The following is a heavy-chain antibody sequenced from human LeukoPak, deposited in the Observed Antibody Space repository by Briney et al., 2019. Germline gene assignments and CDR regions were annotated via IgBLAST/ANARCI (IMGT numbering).Heavy chain of an antibody. V-gene: IGHV4-59*12. CDR1: GVSISSYY. CDR2: IYYSGST. J-gene: IGHJ4*02. Sequence: SEALSLTCTVSGVSISSYYWSWIRQPPGKGLEWIGYIYYSGSTNYNPSLKSRVTISVDTSKNQFSLKLSSVTAADTAVYYCARMYSSGWCGYWGQGTLVTVSS. CDR3: ARMYSSGWCGY. D-gene: IGHD6-19*01.